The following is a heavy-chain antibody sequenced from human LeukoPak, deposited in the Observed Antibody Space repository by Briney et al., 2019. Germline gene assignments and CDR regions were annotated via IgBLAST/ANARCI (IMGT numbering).Heavy chain of an antibody. D-gene: IGHD3-22*01. CDR2: INPNSGGT. CDR3: ARGRAGYYYDSSGYYRSNWYFDL. Sequence: ASVKVSCKASGYTFTGYYMHRVRQAPGQGLEWMGWINPNSGGTNYAQKFQGRVTMTRDTSISTAYMELSRLRSDDTAVYYCARGRAGYYYDSSGYYRSNWYFDLWGRGTLVTVSS. J-gene: IGHJ2*01. V-gene: IGHV1-2*02. CDR1: GYTFTGYY.